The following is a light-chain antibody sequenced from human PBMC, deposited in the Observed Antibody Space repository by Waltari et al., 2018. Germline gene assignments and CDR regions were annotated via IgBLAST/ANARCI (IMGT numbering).Light chain of an antibody. Sequence: DNVLTQSPGSLSSSPGQRVTLSFRSSPSFSRALAWYQQQPGQAPRLLIFGASNSATGIPDRFSGSGSETDFSLTISRLEPEDFAVYYCQHYVRLPATFGRGTKVEIK. CDR2: GAS. CDR3: QHYVRLPAT. V-gene: IGKV3-20*01. J-gene: IGKJ1*01. CDR1: PSFSRA.